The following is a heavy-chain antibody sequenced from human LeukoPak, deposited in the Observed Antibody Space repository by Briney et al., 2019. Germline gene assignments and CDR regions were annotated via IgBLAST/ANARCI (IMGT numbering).Heavy chain of an antibody. Sequence: ASVKVSCKVFGYTLTELSIHWVRQAPGKGLEWMGRFDPADGETIYAQKFQGRVTMTADTSTDTVYMGLSSLRSEDTAVYYCATEGKMVRGVYTDYWGQGTLVTVSS. CDR1: GYTLTELS. CDR3: ATEGKMVRGVYTDY. V-gene: IGHV1-24*01. J-gene: IGHJ4*02. D-gene: IGHD3-10*01. CDR2: FDPADGET.